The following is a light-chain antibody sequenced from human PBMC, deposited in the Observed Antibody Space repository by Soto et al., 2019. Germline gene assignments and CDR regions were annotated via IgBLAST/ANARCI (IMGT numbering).Light chain of an antibody. CDR3: QQRRDWPLT. J-gene: IGKJ4*01. CDR2: DAS. V-gene: IGKV3-11*01. Sequence: EIVLTQSPATLSLSPGERATLSCRASQSLGYYLAWFQQKRGQAHRLLIYDASNRASGIPARFSGSGSGTDFTLTISSLDPEDFAVYYCQQRRDWPLTFGGGIKVEIK. CDR1: QSLGYY.